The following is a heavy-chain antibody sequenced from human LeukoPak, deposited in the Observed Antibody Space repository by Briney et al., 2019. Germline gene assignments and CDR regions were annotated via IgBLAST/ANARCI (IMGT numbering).Heavy chain of an antibody. CDR1: GGSISSSSYY. CDR2: IYYSGST. J-gene: IGHJ4*02. Sequence: PSETLSLTCTVSGGSISSSSYYWGWIRQPPGEGLEWIGSIYYSGSTYYNPSLKSRVTISVDTSKNQFSLKLSSVTAADTAVYYCARDMVTTLYNSGTYYFDYWGQGTLVTVSS. CDR3: ARDMVTTLYNSGTYYFDY. D-gene: IGHD4-17*01. V-gene: IGHV4-39*07.